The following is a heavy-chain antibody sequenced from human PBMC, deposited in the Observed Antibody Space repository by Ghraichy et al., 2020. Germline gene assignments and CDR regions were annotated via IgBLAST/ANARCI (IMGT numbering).Heavy chain of an antibody. CDR2: INHSGST. V-gene: IGHV4-34*01. CDR1: GGSFSGYY. J-gene: IGHJ3*02. D-gene: IGHD5-24*01. Sequence: SQTLSLTCAVYGGSFSGYYWSWIRQPPGKGLEWIGEINHSGSTNYNPSLKSRVTISVDTSKNQFSLKLSSVTAADTAVYYCARGPLPIGAFDIWGQGTMVTVSS. CDR3: ARGPLPIGAFDI.